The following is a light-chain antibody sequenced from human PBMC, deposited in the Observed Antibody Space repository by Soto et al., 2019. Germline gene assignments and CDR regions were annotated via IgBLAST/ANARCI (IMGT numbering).Light chain of an antibody. V-gene: IGLV2-14*03. CDR3: SSCTLNTTRV. CDR2: EVT. Sequence: QSALTQPASVSGSPGQTITISCAGTTSDIGSYNFVSWYQQHPGTAPKLIIYEVTNRPLGISSRFSGSRSGNTASLTISDLRTEDEAHYYCSSCTLNTTRVFGGGTKVTVL. J-gene: IGLJ3*02. CDR1: TSDIGSYNF.